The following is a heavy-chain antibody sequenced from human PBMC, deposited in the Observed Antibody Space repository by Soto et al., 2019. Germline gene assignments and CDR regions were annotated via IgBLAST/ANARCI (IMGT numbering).Heavy chain of an antibody. Sequence: PVVTMRLSCAAATTTFSSSRWPWVCQDPGRGLEWVAWPSKERITKPKGLFVKGRFTRSRDYSEKMVCLQMNRLTSDATAIYYCAKDGPHYGVDVWGQRPTVTVSS. CDR1: TTTFSSSR. CDR3: AKDGPHYGVDV. V-gene: IGHV3-30*02. CDR2: PSKERITK. J-gene: IGHJ6*02.